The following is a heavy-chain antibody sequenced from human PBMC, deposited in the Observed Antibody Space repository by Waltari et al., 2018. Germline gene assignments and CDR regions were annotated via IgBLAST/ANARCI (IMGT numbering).Heavy chain of an antibody. J-gene: IGHJ4*02. V-gene: IGHV3-7*01. CDR2: IKQDGSEK. Sequence: EVQLVESGGGLVQPGGSLRLSCAASGFTFSSYWMSWVRQAPGKGLEWVANIKQDGSEKDYGDSGKGRFTISGDNAKNSLYLQMNSLRAEDTAVYYCARDRPDYGDYGRTARGDYWGQGTLVTVSS. D-gene: IGHD4-17*01. CDR1: GFTFSSYW. CDR3: ARDRPDYGDYGRTARGDY.